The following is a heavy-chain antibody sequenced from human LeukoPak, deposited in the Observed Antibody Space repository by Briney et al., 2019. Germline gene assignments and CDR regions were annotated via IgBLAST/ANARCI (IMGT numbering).Heavy chain of an antibody. V-gene: IGHV3-23*01. J-gene: IGHJ6*03. CDR1: GFTFSSYG. Sequence: TGGSLRLSCAASGFTFSSYGMSWVRQAPGKGLEWVSAISGSGGSTYYADSVKGRFTISRDNSKNTLYLQMNSLRAEDTAVYYCAKDNPGWEPEDYYYYYMDVWGKGTTVTISS. CDR2: ISGSGGST. D-gene: IGHD1-26*01. CDR3: AKDNPGWEPEDYYYYYMDV.